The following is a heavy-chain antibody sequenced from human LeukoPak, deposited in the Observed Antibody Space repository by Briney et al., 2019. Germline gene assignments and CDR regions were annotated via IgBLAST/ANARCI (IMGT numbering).Heavy chain of an antibody. V-gene: IGHV6-1*01. D-gene: IGHD6-19*01. CDR2: TYYRSKWYY. CDR1: GGRLYSNSAA. J-gene: IGHJ4*02. CDR3: ARDRDQWLVLFDY. Sequence: SQTLSLTCAISGGRLYSNSAAEQCVRQSPSRGLEWLGRTYYRSKWYYDYAVSVKSRITINPDTSKNQFSLQLNSVSPEHTGVYNSARDRDQWLVLFDYWGQGTLVTVSS.